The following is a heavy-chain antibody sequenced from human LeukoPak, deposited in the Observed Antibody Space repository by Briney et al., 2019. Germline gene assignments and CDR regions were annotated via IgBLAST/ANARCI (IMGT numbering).Heavy chain of an antibody. Sequence: PSETLSLTCSVSGDSLRNGYYWGFIRQPPGKGLEWIASVYHSGKTYCNPSLKSRVTMSVDTSNNQFSLKLTSVSAADTALYYCASDHSSDSEGFDFWGHGTMVTVSS. V-gene: IGHV4-38-2*02. D-gene: IGHD2-21*01. CDR1: GDSLRNGYY. CDR2: VYHSGKT. J-gene: IGHJ3*01. CDR3: ASDHSSDSEGFDF.